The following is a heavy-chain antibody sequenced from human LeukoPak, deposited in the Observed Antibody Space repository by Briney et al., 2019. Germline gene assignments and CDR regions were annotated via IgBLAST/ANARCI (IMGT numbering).Heavy chain of an antibody. Sequence: GGSQTLSRAASGFTFSSYSMNWVRQAPGKGLEWVSYISSSSSTIYYADSVKGRFTISRDNAKNSLYLQMNSLRAEDTAVYYCASVYYCGGDCYPLDYWGQGTLVTVSS. J-gene: IGHJ4*02. CDR1: GFTFSSYS. CDR2: ISSSSSTI. CDR3: ASVYYCGGDCYPLDY. D-gene: IGHD2-21*01. V-gene: IGHV3-48*01.